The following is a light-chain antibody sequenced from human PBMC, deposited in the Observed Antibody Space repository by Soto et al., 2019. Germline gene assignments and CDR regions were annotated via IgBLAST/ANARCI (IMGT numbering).Light chain of an antibody. CDR3: HAYQTTPRT. Sequence: DIVMTQSPDSLAVSLGERATINCKSSQSVLSSPINKYYLAWYQQKPGQPPKLLVYWASTRESEVPDRFSGSGSGTDFTLLSSRRQADDAAVFYIHAYQTTPRTFCQGTKGEI. J-gene: IGKJ1*01. V-gene: IGKV4-1*01. CDR2: WAS. CDR1: QSVLSSPINKYY.